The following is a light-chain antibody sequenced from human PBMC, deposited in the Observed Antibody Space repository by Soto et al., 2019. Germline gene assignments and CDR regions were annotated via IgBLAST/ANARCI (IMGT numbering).Light chain of an antibody. CDR2: RTS. V-gene: IGKV3D-20*02. Sequence: EIVMTQSPATLSVSPGERATLSCRASQSISSNLAWYQQKPGQAPRLLMFRTSSRATGIPDRFSGSGSGTDFTLTISRLEPEDFAVYYCQRRSNWSTTFGQGTKVDTK. CDR1: QSISSN. CDR3: QRRSNWSTT. J-gene: IGKJ1*01.